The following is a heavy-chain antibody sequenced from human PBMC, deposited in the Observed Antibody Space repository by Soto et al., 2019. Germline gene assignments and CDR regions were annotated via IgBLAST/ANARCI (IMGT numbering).Heavy chain of an antibody. CDR2: INLDGSEK. CDR3: ARDGNTSWYSDDYHGMDV. J-gene: IGHJ6*02. D-gene: IGHD5-18*01. Sequence: EVQLVESGGGLVQPGGSLRLSCAASGFTFRTYWLSWVRQVPGKGLEWVANINLDGSEKNYVDSVKGRFTISRDNARNSLYLQMSSLRAEATALYYGARDGNTSWYSDDYHGMDVWGQGTTVTVSS. V-gene: IGHV3-7*05. CDR1: GFTFRTYW.